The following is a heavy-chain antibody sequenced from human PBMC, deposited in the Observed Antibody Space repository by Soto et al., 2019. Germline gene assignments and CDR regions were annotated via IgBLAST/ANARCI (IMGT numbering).Heavy chain of an antibody. CDR1: GFTLSSYW. D-gene: IGHD5-12*01. CDR3: ARGPGHGGSYFEH. Sequence: EAQLVESGGGLVQPGGSLRLSCVASGFTLSSYWMYWVRQVPGKGLLWVSRISTDGSKTEYADSVKGRFTISRDNAKSAMYLQMDSLRVEDMGVYYCARGPGHGGSYFEHWGQGTLVTVSS. J-gene: IGHJ1*01. V-gene: IGHV3-74*03. CDR2: ISTDGSKT.